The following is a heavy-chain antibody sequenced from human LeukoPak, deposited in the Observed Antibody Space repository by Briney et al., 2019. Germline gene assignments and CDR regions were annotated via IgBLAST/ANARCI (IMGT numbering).Heavy chain of an antibody. V-gene: IGHV3-9*01. CDR1: GFTFSGYA. D-gene: IGHD3-10*01. J-gene: IGHJ4*02. CDR2: ISWNSADV. Sequence: GGSLRLSCAASGFTFSGYAIHWVRQAPGEGLHWVSGISWNSADVVYADSVKGRFTISRDNAKNSVSLQMNSLRPEDTALYYCAKRGSGTDRYFDYWGQGTLVTVSS. CDR3: AKRGSGTDRYFDY.